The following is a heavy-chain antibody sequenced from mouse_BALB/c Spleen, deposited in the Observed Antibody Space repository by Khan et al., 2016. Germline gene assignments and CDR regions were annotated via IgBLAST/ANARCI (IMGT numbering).Heavy chain of an antibody. Sequence: VQLKESGPGLVKPSQSLSLTCTVTGYSITSDYAWNWIRQFPGNKLEWMGYISYSGSTSYNPSLKSRISITRDTSKNQFFLQLNSVTTEDTATYYCATDYGVSDYWGQGTTLTVSS. CDR2: ISYSGST. D-gene: IGHD2-4*01. V-gene: IGHV3-2*02. J-gene: IGHJ2*01. CDR3: ATDYGVSDY. CDR1: GYSITSDYA.